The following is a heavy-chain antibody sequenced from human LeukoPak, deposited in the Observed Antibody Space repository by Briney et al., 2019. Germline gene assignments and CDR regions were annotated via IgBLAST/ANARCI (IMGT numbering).Heavy chain of an antibody. J-gene: IGHJ6*02. CDR1: GFTFSSYA. V-gene: IGHV3-21*01. Sequence: GRSLRLSCAASGFTFSSYAMHWVRQAPGKGLEWVSSISSSSSYIYYADSVKGRFTISRDNAKNSLYLQMNSLRAEDTAVYYCARRDLYYYGMGVWGQGTTVTVSS. CDR2: ISSSSSYI. CDR3: ARRDLYYYGMGV.